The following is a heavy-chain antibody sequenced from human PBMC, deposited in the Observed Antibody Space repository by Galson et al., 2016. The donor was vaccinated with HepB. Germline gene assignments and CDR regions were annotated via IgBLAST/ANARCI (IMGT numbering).Heavy chain of an antibody. J-gene: IGHJ6*02. CDR3: ARGGEESYCNYAMDV. CDR1: GFNFDDYA. V-gene: IGHV3-9*01. CDR2: INWNSHNI. D-gene: IGHD1-26*01. Sequence: SLRLSCAVSGFNFDDYAMHWVRQAPGKGLEWVSGINWNSHNIGYAASVKGRFTTSRDHAKKSLYLQMNNLTIEDTALYYCARGGEESYCNYAMDVWGQGTTVIVSS.